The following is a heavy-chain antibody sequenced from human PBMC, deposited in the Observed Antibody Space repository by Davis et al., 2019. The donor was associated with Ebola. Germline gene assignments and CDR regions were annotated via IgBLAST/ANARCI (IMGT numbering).Heavy chain of an antibody. Sequence: ESLKISCASSGFTVSSDYMSWVRQAPGKGLEWVSVIYSGGSTYYAHSVKGRFTISRDKSKNTLYLQVNSLRAEDTAVYYCARDTFGAVAEIFDYWGQGTLVTVSS. V-gene: IGHV3-53*05. J-gene: IGHJ4*02. CDR1: GFTVSSDY. CDR2: IYSGGST. D-gene: IGHD6-19*01. CDR3: ARDTFGAVAEIFDY.